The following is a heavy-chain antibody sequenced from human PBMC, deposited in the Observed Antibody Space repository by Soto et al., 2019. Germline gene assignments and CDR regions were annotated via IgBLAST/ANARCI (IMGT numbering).Heavy chain of an antibody. Sequence: QVQLVESGGGVVQPGRSLRLSCAASGFTFSSYAMHWVRQAPGKGLEWVAVISYDGSNKYYADSVKGRFTISRDNSKNTLYLQMNSLRAEDTAVYYCAGDGVLWFGESPSWFDPWGQGTLVTVSS. D-gene: IGHD3-10*01. J-gene: IGHJ5*02. CDR2: ISYDGSNK. CDR3: AGDGVLWFGESPSWFDP. CDR1: GFTFSSYA. V-gene: IGHV3-30-3*01.